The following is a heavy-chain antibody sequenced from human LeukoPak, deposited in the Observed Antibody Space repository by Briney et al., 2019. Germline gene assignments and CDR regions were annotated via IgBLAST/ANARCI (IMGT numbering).Heavy chain of an antibody. Sequence: SETLSLTCTVSGYSISSGYYWGWIRQPPGKGLEWIGSIYYSGSTYYNPSLKSRVTISVDTSKNQFSLKLSSVTAADTAVYYCARLSGYCSSTSCYWPYYFDYWGQGTLVTVSS. CDR3: ARLSGYCSSTSCYWPYYFDY. CDR1: GYSISSGYY. V-gene: IGHV4-38-2*02. D-gene: IGHD2-2*01. J-gene: IGHJ4*02. CDR2: IYYSGST.